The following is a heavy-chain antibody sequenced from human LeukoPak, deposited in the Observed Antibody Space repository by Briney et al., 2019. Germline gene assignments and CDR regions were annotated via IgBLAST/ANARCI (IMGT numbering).Heavy chain of an antibody. J-gene: IGHJ4*02. V-gene: IGHV4-59*01. D-gene: IGHD6-19*01. Sequence: SETLSLTCTVSGGSISSYYWSWTRQPPGKGLEWIGYIYYSGSTNYNPSLKSRVTISVDTSKNQFSLKLSSVTAADTAVYYCARSEYSSGWLDYWGQGTLVTVSS. CDR3: ARSEYSSGWLDY. CDR2: IYYSGST. CDR1: GGSISSYY.